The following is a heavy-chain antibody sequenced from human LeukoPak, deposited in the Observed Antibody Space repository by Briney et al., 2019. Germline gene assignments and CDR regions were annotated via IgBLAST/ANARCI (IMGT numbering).Heavy chain of an antibody. J-gene: IGHJ4*02. CDR2: ISDIGSI. D-gene: IGHD2/OR15-2a*01. CDR1: GGSISSYY. V-gene: IGHV4-59*08. Sequence: PSETLSLTCTVSGGSISSYYWSWIRHPPGKGLEWIAYISDIGSINYNPSLKSPVTISLDTSKNQFSLKLSSVTAADTDVYYCAGHHPRNTVDFWGQGTLVTVSS. CDR3: AGHHPRNTVDF.